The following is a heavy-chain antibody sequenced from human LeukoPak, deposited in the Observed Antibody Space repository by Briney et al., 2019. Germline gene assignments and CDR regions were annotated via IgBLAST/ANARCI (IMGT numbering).Heavy chain of an antibody. CDR1: GGSFSGYY. CDR2: INDSGST. CDR3: ASQYSGSYFLLYGAFDI. V-gene: IGHV4-34*01. J-gene: IGHJ3*02. Sequence: SETLSLTCAVYGGSFSGYYWSWIRQPPGKGLEWIGEINDSGSTNYNPSLKSRVTISVDTSKNQFSLKLSSVTAADTAVYYCASQYSGSYFLLYGAFDIWGQGTMVTVSS. D-gene: IGHD1-26*01.